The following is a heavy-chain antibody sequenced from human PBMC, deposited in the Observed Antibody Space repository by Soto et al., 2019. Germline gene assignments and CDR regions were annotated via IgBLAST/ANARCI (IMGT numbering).Heavy chain of an antibody. J-gene: IGHJ4*02. V-gene: IGHV4-61*08. D-gene: IGHD3-3*01. Sequence: SETLSLTCTVSGGSISSGDYYWSWIRQPPGKGLEWIGTISYSGSTNYNPSLKSRVTISVDTSKNQFSLKLSSVTAADTAVYYCARGGWRHIDYWGQGTLVTVSS. CDR2: ISYSGST. CDR1: GGSISSGDYY. CDR3: ARGGWRHIDY.